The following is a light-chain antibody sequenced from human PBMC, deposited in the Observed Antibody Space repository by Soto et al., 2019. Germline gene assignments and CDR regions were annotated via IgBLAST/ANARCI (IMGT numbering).Light chain of an antibody. CDR3: QQYNSYSRT. J-gene: IGKJ1*01. Sequence: DIQMTQSPSTLSASVGDRVTITCRASQSISSWLAWYQQKPGKAPKLLIYDASSLESGVLSRFSGIVSGTEFTLTISSLQPDDFASLYSQQYNSYSRTFGQGTKVEIK. CDR2: DAS. V-gene: IGKV1-5*01. CDR1: QSISSW.